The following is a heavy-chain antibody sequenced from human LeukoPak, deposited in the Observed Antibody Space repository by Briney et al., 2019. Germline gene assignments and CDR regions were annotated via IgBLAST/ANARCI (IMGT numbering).Heavy chain of an antibody. V-gene: IGHV3-48*01. Sequence: PGGSLRLSCAASGFTFSSYSMNLVRQAPGKGLEWVSYISSSSSTIYYADSVKGRFTISRDNAKNSLYLQMNSLRAEDTAVYYCARTPYDGSGSYLYWGQGTLVTVSS. CDR3: ARTPYDGSGSYLY. CDR2: ISSSSSTI. D-gene: IGHD3-10*01. CDR1: GFTFSSYS. J-gene: IGHJ4*02.